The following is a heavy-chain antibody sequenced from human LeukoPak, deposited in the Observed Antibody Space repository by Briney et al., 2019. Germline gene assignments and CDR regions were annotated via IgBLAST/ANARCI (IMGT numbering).Heavy chain of an antibody. CDR2: IYSGGST. D-gene: IGHD6-19*01. Sequence: GGSLRLSCAASGFTVSSNYMSWVRQAPGKGLEWVSVIYSGGSTYCADSVKGRFTISRDNSKNTLYLQMNSLRAEDTAVYYCARDAYSSGWADYWGQGTLVTVSS. V-gene: IGHV3-66*01. J-gene: IGHJ4*02. CDR1: GFTVSSNY. CDR3: ARDAYSSGWADY.